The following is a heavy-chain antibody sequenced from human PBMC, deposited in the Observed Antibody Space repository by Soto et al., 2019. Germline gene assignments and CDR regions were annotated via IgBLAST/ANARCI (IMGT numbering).Heavy chain of an antibody. CDR2: IYRGDSDT. Sequence: RGESLKISCAGSGYCFTNYSSGWLRQMPGKGLERMGIIYRGDSDTRYSPSFQGQVTISADKSISTAYLQWSSLKASDSVMYYCARLSWDTLTGYRYYYYGMDVWGQGTTVTVSS. V-gene: IGHV5-51*01. CDR3: ARLSWDTLTGYRYYYYGMDV. CDR1: GYCFTNYS. D-gene: IGHD3-9*01. J-gene: IGHJ6*02.